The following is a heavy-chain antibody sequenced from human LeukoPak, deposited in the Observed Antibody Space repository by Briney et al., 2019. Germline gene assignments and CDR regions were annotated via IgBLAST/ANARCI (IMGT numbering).Heavy chain of an antibody. CDR1: GGTFSSYA. D-gene: IGHD6-6*01. CDR3: ARDPVAARRASGMDV. J-gene: IGHJ6*02. Sequence: ASVKVSCKASGGTFSSYAISWVRQAPGQGLEWMGGIIPIFGTANYAQKFQGRVTITADESTSTAYMELSSLRSEDTAVYYCARDPVAARRASGMDVWGQGTTVTVSS. V-gene: IGHV1-69*01. CDR2: IIPIFGTA.